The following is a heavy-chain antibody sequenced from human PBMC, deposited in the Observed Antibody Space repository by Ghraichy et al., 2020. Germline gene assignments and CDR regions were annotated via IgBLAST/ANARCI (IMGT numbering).Heavy chain of an antibody. V-gene: IGHV3-48*02. D-gene: IGHD4-23*01. CDR1: GFTFSSYS. CDR2: ITSSSRTI. CDR3: ARASTVVRFFYYAGMDV. Sequence: LSLTCVGSGFTFSSYSMNWVRQSPGKGLEWVSYITSSSRTISYADSVKGRFTISRDNAQNSLYLQMNSLRDEDTAVYYCARASTVVRFFYYAGMDVWGRGTTVTVSS. J-gene: IGHJ6*02.